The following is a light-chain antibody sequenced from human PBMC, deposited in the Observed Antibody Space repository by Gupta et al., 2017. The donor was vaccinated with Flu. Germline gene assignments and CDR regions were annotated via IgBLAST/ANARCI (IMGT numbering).Light chain of an antibody. CDR2: EVS. V-gene: IGLV2-14*01. Sequence: QSALTQPASVSGSPGQSITISCTGTSSDVGGYNYVSWYQQHPGKAPKLMIYEVSNRPSGVSNRFSVSKSGNTASLTISGLQPEDEADYYCTSYTGSSTLFGGGTKLTVL. J-gene: IGLJ2*01. CDR1: SSDVGGYNY. CDR3: TSYTGSSTL.